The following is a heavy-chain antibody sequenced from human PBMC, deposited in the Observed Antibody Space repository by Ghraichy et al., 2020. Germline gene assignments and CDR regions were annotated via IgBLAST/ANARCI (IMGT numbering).Heavy chain of an antibody. Sequence: SQTLSLTCTVSGGSISSSRYYWGWIRQPPGKGLEWIGSIYYSGSTYYNPSLKSRVTISVDTSKNQFSHKLSSVTAADTAVYYCARTYSSGWYFNYWGQGTLVTVSS. CDR1: GGSISSSRYY. J-gene: IGHJ4*02. CDR3: ARTYSSGWYFNY. V-gene: IGHV4-39*01. D-gene: IGHD6-19*01. CDR2: IYYSGST.